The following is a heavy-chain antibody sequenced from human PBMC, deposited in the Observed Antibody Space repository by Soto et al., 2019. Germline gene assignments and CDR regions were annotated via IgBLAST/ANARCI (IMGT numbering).Heavy chain of an antibody. D-gene: IGHD4-17*01. CDR1: GFTFSNYW. CDR3: AILRGDYTVFDY. V-gene: IGHV3-7*03. J-gene: IGHJ4*02. Sequence: GGSLRLSCAPSGFTFSNYWMSWVRQAPGQGLEWVASIKQDGSVKHYVDSVKGRFTISRDNAEKSLHLQMNSLRAEDTAVYYCAILRGDYTVFDYWGQGARVTVSS. CDR2: IKQDGSVK.